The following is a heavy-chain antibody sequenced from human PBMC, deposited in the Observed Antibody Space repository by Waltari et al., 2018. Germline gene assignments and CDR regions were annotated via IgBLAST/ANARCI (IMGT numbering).Heavy chain of an antibody. V-gene: IGHV1-2*02. CDR1: GYTFTAYW. Sequence: QVQLVQSGAEVKKPGASVKVSCKPSGYTFTAYWIHWMRRAPGQGLEWVGWINPTSGDTKSAQKFQGRATMTRDTSISTVYMELNWLTSDDTAVYYCARGPNTGSFDYWGQGTLITVSS. D-gene: IGHD1-26*01. J-gene: IGHJ4*02. CDR3: ARGPNTGSFDY. CDR2: INPTSGDT.